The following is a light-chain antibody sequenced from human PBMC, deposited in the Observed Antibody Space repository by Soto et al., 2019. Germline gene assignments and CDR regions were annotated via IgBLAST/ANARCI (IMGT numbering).Light chain of an antibody. J-gene: IGKJ3*01. V-gene: IGKV3-15*01. Sequence: EIVMTQSPATLSVSPGERATLSCRASQSVSSNLAWYQQKPGQAPRLLIYGASTRATGIPARFSGSGSGTEFTLTISSLHSEDFAVYYCQQYNNCPSFGPGTKVDIK. CDR3: QQYNNCPS. CDR1: QSVSSN. CDR2: GAS.